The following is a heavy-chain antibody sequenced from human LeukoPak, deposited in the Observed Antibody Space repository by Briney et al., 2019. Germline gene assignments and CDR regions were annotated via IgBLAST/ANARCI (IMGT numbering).Heavy chain of an antibody. CDR2: LTRGGGNT. D-gene: IGHD6-19*01. CDR3: AKGYSDDWYYFDS. CDR1: GFTFSSYG. Sequence: PGGSLRLSCAASGFTFSSYGMHWVRQAPGKGLEWVAALTRGGGNTYYADSVKGRFAISRDNSKSTLSLQLNSLRVEDTAVYYCAKGYSDDWYYFDSWGQGALVTVSS. J-gene: IGHJ4*02. V-gene: IGHV3-NL1*01.